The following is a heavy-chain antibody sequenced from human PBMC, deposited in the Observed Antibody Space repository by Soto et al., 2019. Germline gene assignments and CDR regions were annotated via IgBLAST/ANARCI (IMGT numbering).Heavy chain of an antibody. Sequence: EVQLVQSGAEMKKPGESLHISCKGSGYTFTSYWVGWVRQMPGKGLEWMGIIFPRDSDTRYSPSFQGQVTISVDKSISTAYLQWSGLKASDTAMYYCARRQLGPGGFDYWGQGTLVTVSS. V-gene: IGHV5-51*01. CDR2: IFPRDSDT. CDR3: ARRQLGPGGFDY. CDR1: GYTFTSYW. D-gene: IGHD6-6*01. J-gene: IGHJ4*02.